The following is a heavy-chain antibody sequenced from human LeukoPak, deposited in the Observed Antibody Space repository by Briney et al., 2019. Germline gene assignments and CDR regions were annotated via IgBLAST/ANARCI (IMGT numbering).Heavy chain of an antibody. Sequence: SVKVSCKASGGTFSSYAISWVRQAPGQGLEWMGRIIPIFGIANYAKKFQGRVTITADKSTSTAYMELSSLRSEDTAVYYCARDWEIVPAAIHESDYYYYGMDVWGQGTTVTVSS. CDR2: IIPIFGIA. D-gene: IGHD2-2*02. CDR1: GGTFSSYA. J-gene: IGHJ6*02. CDR3: ARDWEIVPAAIHESDYYYYGMDV. V-gene: IGHV1-69*04.